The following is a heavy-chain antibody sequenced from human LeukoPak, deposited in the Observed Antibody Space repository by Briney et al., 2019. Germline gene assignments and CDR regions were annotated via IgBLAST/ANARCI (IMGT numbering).Heavy chain of an antibody. V-gene: IGHV4-34*01. CDR2: INHSGST. D-gene: IGHD2-21*02. J-gene: IGHJ4*02. Sequence: SETLSLTCAVYGGSFSGYYWSWIRQPPGKGLEWIGEINHSGSTNYNPSLKSRVTISVDTSKNQFSLKLSSVTAADTAVYYCASSVVVTAIGTSNFDYWGQGTLVTVSS. CDR1: GGSFSGYY. CDR3: ASSVVVTAIGTSNFDY.